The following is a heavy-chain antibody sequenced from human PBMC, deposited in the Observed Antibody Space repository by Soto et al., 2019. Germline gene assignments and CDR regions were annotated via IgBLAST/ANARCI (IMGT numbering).Heavy chain of an antibody. V-gene: IGHV4-59*01. Sequence: PSETLSLTCTVSGGSMSNYYWSWIRQSPGKGLEWIGYIYFSGSTSYNPSLKSRVTMSIDTSKNQISLKVSSVTTADTAVYYCARGGGGTQPLAYWGQGTLVTVSS. CDR2: IYFSGST. CDR1: GGSMSNYY. D-gene: IGHD3-16*01. CDR3: ARGGGGTQPLAY. J-gene: IGHJ4*02.